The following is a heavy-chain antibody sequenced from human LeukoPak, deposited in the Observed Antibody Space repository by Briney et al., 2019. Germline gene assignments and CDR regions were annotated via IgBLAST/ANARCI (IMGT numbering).Heavy chain of an antibody. CDR3: ARGRGLTLSYHYFDY. V-gene: IGHV3-30*03. CDR1: GFTFSSSG. Sequence: GRSLRLSCAASGFTFSSSGMHWVRQAPGKGLEWVALISSDGSNKYYADPLKGRFTISRDNAKDSLYLQLNSQRDEDTAVYYCARGRGLTLSYHYFDYWGQGTLVTVSS. D-gene: IGHD3-10*01. CDR2: ISSDGSNK. J-gene: IGHJ4*02.